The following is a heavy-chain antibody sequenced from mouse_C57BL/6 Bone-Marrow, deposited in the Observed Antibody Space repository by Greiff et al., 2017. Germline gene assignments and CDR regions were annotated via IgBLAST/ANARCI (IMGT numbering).Heavy chain of an antibody. V-gene: IGHV5-6*01. CDR2: ISSGGSYP. Sequence: EVKVVESGGDLVKPGGSLKLSCAASGFTFSSYGMSWVRQTPDKRLEWVATISSGGSYPYYPDSVKGRFTISRDNAKNTLYLQMSRLKSEDTAMYYCARQTFGYWGQGTSVTVSS. CDR1: GFTFSSYG. CDR3: ARQTFGY. J-gene: IGHJ4*01.